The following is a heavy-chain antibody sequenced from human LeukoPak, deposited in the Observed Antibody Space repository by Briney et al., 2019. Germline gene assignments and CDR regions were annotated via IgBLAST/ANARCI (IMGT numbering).Heavy chain of an antibody. CDR2: ISGSGDTT. D-gene: IGHD1-26*01. CDR3: ARSYPTGSHYSAYY. V-gene: IGHV3-23*01. Sequence: GGSLRLSCAASGFTFSSYWMSWVRQAPGKGLEWVSGISGSGDTTYYADSVKGRFTISRDSSKNTLYLQMNGLRTEDTAVYFCARSYPTGSHYSAYYWGQGTLVTVSS. J-gene: IGHJ4*02. CDR1: GFTFSSYW.